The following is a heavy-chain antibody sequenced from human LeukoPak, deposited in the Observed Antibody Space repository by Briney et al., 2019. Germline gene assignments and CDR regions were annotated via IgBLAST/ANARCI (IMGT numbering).Heavy chain of an antibody. J-gene: IGHJ4*02. CDR1: GFTFSSYS. Sequence: GRSLRLSCAASGFTFSSYSMYWVHQAPGKGLEWVSSISSSSSYIYYADSVKGRFTISRDNAKNSLYLQMNSLRAEDTAVDYCARVGTGYYDFWSGYYPEDYWGQGTLVTVSS. V-gene: IGHV3-21*01. CDR3: ARVGTGYYDFWSGYYPEDY. CDR2: ISSSSSYI. D-gene: IGHD3-3*01.